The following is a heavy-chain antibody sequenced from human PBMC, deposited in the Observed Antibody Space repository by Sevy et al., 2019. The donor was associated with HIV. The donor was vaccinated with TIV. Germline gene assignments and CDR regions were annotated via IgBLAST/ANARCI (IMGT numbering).Heavy chain of an antibody. Sequence: GGYLRLSCAASGFSFSNAWMSWVRQAPGKGLEWVGRIKSKTEGATRDFAAPVKDRLLISRDDSRNTVYLQMNSLKTEDTAVYYCTAGVGASDFDYWGQGTLVTVSS. J-gene: IGHJ4*02. V-gene: IGHV3-15*01. CDR1: GFSFSNAW. CDR3: TAGVGASDFDY. D-gene: IGHD1-26*01. CDR2: IKSKTEGATR.